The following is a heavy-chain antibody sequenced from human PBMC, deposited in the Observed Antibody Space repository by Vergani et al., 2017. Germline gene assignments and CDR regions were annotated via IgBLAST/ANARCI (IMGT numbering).Heavy chain of an antibody. CDR2: IWYDGSNK. CDR1: GFTFSSYG. J-gene: IGHJ4*02. Sequence: QVQLVESGGGVVQPGRSLRLSCAASGFTFSSYGMHWVRQAPGTGLEWVAVIWYDGSNKYYADSVKGRFTISRDNSKNTLYLQMNSLRAEDTAVYYCARGSGYYYYWGQGTLVTVSS. CDR3: ARGSGYYYY. V-gene: IGHV3-33*01. D-gene: IGHD3-22*01.